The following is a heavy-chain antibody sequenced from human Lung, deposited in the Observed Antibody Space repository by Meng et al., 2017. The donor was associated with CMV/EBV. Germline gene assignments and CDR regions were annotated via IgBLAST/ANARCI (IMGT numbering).Heavy chain of an antibody. CDR1: GFRFDDYG. J-gene: IGHJ4*02. Sequence: GESLKISCAASGFRFDDYGMHWVRQTPGKGLEWVAFIRHDGTNKFYGDSVKGRFTISRDNSKNTVYLQMNNLRPEETAVYYCAKDLLLFGGPNAYFDYWGQGTLVTVSS. CDR3: AKDLLLFGGPNAYFDY. D-gene: IGHD3-16*01. V-gene: IGHV3-30*02. CDR2: IRHDGTNK.